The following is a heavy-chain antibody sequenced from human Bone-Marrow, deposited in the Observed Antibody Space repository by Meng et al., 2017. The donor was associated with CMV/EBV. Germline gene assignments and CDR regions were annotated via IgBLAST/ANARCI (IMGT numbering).Heavy chain of an antibody. CDR1: GGSFSGYY. CDR2: INHSGST. D-gene: IGHD2-2*01. CDR3: ARVPIVVVAAATIWGGLDY. J-gene: IGHJ4*02. V-gene: IGHV4-34*01. Sequence: GSLRLSCAVYGGSFSGYYWSWIRQPPGKGLEWIGEINHSGSTNYNPSLKSRVTISVDTSKNQFSLKLSSVTAADTAVYYCARVPIVVVAAATIWGGLDYWGQGMLVTVSS.